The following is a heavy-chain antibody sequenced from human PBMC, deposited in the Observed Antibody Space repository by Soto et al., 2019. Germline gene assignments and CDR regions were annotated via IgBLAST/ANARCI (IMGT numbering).Heavy chain of an antibody. J-gene: IGHJ4*02. V-gene: IGHV3-74*01. D-gene: IGHD4-4*01. CDR2: INSDGSRT. CDR1: GFTFTDYW. CDR3: ARETYRGFYFDY. Sequence: SLTISCAASGFTFTDYWTHWVRQAPGKGLVWVSRINSDGSRTSYADSVTGRFTISRDNAKNTLYLQMNSLRVEDTALYYCARETYRGFYFDYWGQGTLVTVSS.